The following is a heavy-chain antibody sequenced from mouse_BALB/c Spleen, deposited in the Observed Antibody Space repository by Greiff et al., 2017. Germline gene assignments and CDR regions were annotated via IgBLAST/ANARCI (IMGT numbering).Heavy chain of an antibody. J-gene: IGHJ3*01. D-gene: IGHD1-3*01. CDR2: ISSGGGST. CDR3: ARLKYALFAY. CDR1: GFAFSSYD. V-gene: IGHV5-12-1*01. Sequence: EVQLVESGGGLVKPGGSLKLSCAASGFAFSSYDMSWVRQTPEKRLEWVAYISSGGGSTYYPDTVKGRFTISRDNAKNTLYLQMSSLKSEDTAMYYCARLKYALFAYWGQGTLVTVSA.